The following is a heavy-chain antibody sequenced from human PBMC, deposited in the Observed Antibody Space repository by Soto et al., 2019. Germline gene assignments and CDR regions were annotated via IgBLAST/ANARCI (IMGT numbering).Heavy chain of an antibody. J-gene: IGHJ6*02. D-gene: IGHD1-20*01. Sequence: PSETLSLTCTVSGGSISSGGYYWSWIRQHPGKGLEWIGYIYYSGSTYYNPSLKSRVTISVDTSKNQFSLKLSSVTAADTAVYYCAASVSQYNWNYGMDVWGQGPTVTVAS. CDR2: IYYSGST. V-gene: IGHV4-31*03. CDR1: GGSISSGGYY. CDR3: AASVSQYNWNYGMDV.